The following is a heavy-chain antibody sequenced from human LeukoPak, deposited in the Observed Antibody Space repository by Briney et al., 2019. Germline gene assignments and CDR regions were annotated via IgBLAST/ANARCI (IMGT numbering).Heavy chain of an antibody. J-gene: IGHJ4*02. D-gene: IGHD2-15*01. V-gene: IGHV1-3*01. CDR1: GYTFTSYA. CDR2: INAGNGNT. Sequence: ASVTVSCTASGYTFTSYAMHWVRQAPGQRLEWMGWINAGNGNTKYSQKFQGRVTITRDTSASTAYMELSSLRSEDTAVYYCARDSGEYYFDYWGQGTLVTVSS. CDR3: ARDSGEYYFDY.